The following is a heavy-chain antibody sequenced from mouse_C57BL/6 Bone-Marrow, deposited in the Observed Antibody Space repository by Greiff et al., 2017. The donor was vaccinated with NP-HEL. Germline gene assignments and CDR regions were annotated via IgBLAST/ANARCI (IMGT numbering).Heavy chain of an antibody. J-gene: IGHJ4*01. D-gene: IGHD2-5*01. V-gene: IGHV1-19*01. CDR3: ARGGADYSNLYAMDY. Sequence: VQLQQSGPVLVKPGASVKMSCKASGYTFTDYYMNWVKQSHGKSLEWIGVINPYNGGTSYNQKFKGKATLTVDKSSSTAYMELNSLTSEDSAVYYWARGGADYSNLYAMDYWGQGTSVTVSS. CDR1: GYTFTDYY. CDR2: INPYNGGT.